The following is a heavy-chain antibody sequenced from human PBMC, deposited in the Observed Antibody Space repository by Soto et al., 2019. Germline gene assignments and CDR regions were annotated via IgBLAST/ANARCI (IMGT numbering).Heavy chain of an antibody. D-gene: IGHD2-2*02. CDR2: IIPIFGTA. Sequence: SVKVSCKASGGTFSSYAISWVRQAPGQGLEWMGGIIPIFGTANYAQKFQGRVTITADESTSTAYMELSGLRSEDTAVYYCARVKRGGSTSCYNCYFDYWGQGTLVTVSS. CDR3: ARVKRGGSTSCYNCYFDY. CDR1: GGTFSSYA. J-gene: IGHJ4*02. V-gene: IGHV1-69*13.